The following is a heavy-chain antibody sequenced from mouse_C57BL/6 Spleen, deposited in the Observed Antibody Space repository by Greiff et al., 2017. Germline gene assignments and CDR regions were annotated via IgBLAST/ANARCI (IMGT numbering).Heavy chain of an antibody. CDR1: GYTFTGYW. CDR3: ARRGNYYGSSLYAMDY. CDR2: ILPGSGST. J-gene: IGHJ4*01. Sequence: QVQLKESGAELMKPGASVKLSCKATGYTFTGYWIEWVKQRPGHGLEWIGEILPGSGSTNYNEKFKGKATFTADTSSNTAYMQLSSLTTEDSAIYYCARRGNYYGSSLYAMDYCGQGTSVTVSS. D-gene: IGHD1-1*01. V-gene: IGHV1-9*01.